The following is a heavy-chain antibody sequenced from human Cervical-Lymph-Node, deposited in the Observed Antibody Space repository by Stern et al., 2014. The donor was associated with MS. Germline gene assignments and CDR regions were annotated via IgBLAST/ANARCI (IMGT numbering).Heavy chain of an antibody. Sequence: QVQLMQSGAEVKKPGASVKVSCKASGYTFNGYYIYWVRQASGQGLEWMGIINPIGGSTTYAQTFQGRVTMTADTSTSTVYMDLSSLTSEDTAIYYCARAGSGNSNYFDYWGQGTLVTVSS. J-gene: IGHJ4*02. CDR3: ARAGSGNSNYFDY. CDR1: GYTFNGYY. V-gene: IGHV1-46*02. D-gene: IGHD3-22*01. CDR2: INPIGGST.